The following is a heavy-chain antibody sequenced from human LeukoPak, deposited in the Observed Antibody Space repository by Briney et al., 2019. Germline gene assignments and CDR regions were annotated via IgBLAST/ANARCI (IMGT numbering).Heavy chain of an antibody. CDR3: AGGGEAARSLAY. D-gene: IGHD6-6*01. Sequence: GGSLRLSCAASGFTFSSYWMSWVRQAPGKGLEWVANIKQDGSEKYYVDSVKGRFTISRDNSKSTLFVYLQMNSLRTDDTALYYCAGGGEAARSLAYWGQGALVTVSS. CDR1: GFTFSSYW. CDR2: IKQDGSEK. V-gene: IGHV3-7*01. J-gene: IGHJ4*02.